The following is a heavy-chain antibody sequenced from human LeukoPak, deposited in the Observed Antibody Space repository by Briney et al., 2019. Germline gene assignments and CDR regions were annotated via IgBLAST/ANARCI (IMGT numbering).Heavy chain of an antibody. CDR3: ARSSSGYQPFDY. CDR1: GYTFTSYY. Sequence: ASVKVSCKASGYTFTSYYMHWVRQAPGQGLEWMGIINPSGGSTSYAQKFQGRVTMTRDTSTSTVYTELSSLRSEDTAVYYCARSSSGYQPFDYWGQGTLVTVSS. D-gene: IGHD3-22*01. J-gene: IGHJ4*02. V-gene: IGHV1-46*01. CDR2: INPSGGST.